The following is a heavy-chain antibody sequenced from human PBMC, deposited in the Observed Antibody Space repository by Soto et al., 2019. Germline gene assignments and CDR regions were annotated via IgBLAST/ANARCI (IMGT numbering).Heavy chain of an antibody. CDR3: AREQDYGDYGDY. CDR1: GYTFPSYH. Sequence: QVQLVQSGAEVKKPGASVKVSCKASGYTFPSYHISWVRQATGQGLEWMGWMHPYSGNTAYAQKFQGRLTMTTNSSISTAYMELSSLTSEDTAVYYCAREQDYGDYGDYWGQGDLVTGSS. J-gene: IGHJ4*02. D-gene: IGHD4-17*01. V-gene: IGHV1-8*01. CDR2: MHPYSGNT.